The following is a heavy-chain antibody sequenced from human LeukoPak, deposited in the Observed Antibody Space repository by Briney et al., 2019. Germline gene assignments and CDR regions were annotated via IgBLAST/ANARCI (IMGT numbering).Heavy chain of an antibody. V-gene: IGHV3-7*03. CDR1: GFIFRTYR. Sequence: GGSLRLSCAASGFIFRTYRMHWVRQAPGKGLERVANIKQDGSEKYYVDSVKGRFTISRDDAKNSLYLQMNSLRAEDTAVYYCARDRWGGSYFDYWGQGTLVTVSS. CDR3: ARDRWGGSYFDY. J-gene: IGHJ4*02. CDR2: IKQDGSEK. D-gene: IGHD3-16*01.